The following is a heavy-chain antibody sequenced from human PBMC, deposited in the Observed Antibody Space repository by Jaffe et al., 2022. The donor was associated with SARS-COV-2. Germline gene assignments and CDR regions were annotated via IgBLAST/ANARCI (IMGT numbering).Heavy chain of an antibody. J-gene: IGHJ5*02. V-gene: IGHV4-59*01. CDR1: GGSISSYY. D-gene: IGHD6-13*01. CDR3: ARGSSSWYRWFDP. CDR2: IYYSGST. Sequence: QVQLQESGPGLVKPSETLSLTCTVSGGSISSYYWSWIRQPPGKGLEWIGYIYYSGSTNYNPSLKSRVTISVDTSKNQFSLKLSSVTAADTAVYYCARGSSSWYRWFDPWGQGTLVTVSS.